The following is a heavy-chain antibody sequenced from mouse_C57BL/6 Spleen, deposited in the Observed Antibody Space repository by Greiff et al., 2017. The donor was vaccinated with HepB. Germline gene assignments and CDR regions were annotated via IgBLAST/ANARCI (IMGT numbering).Heavy chain of an antibody. D-gene: IGHD2-3*01. Sequence: DVKLQESGGGLVKPGGSLKLSCAASGFTFSSYTMSWVRQTPEKRLAWVATISGGGGNTYYPDSVKGRFTISRDNAKNTLYLQMSSLRSEDTALYYCARRDDGYLYYAMDYWGQGTSVTVSS. CDR3: ARRDDGYLYYAMDY. CDR2: ISGGGGNT. J-gene: IGHJ4*01. CDR1: GFTFSSYT. V-gene: IGHV5-9*01.